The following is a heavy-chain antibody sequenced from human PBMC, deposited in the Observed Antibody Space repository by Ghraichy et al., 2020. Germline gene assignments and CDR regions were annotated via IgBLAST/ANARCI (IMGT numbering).Heavy chain of an antibody. CDR1: GFTFRKYA. V-gene: IGHV3-23*01. D-gene: IGHD3-9*01. CDR3: AKDPRDYDILTGYTDY. Sequence: WGSLRLSCAASGFTFRKYAMSWVRQAPGKGLEWVSTISGSGGSTYYADSVKGRFTMSRDNSKNTLYLQMNSLRAEDTAVYYCAKDPRDYDILTGYTDYWGQGTLVTVSS. CDR2: ISGSGGST. J-gene: IGHJ4*02.